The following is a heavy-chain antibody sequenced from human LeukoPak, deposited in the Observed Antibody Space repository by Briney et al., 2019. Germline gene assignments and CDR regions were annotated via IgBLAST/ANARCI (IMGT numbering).Heavy chain of an antibody. V-gene: IGHV3-30*03. CDR1: GFTFSSYG. D-gene: IGHD2-15*01. CDR2: ISYDGSNK. Sequence: PGRSLRLSCAASGFTFSSYGMHWVRQAPGKGLEWVAVISYDGSNKYYADSVKGRFTISRDNSKNTLYLQMNSLRAEDTAVYYCARDQNDIVVVVAATGALDAFDIWGQGTMVTVSS. J-gene: IGHJ3*02. CDR3: ARDQNDIVVVVAATGALDAFDI.